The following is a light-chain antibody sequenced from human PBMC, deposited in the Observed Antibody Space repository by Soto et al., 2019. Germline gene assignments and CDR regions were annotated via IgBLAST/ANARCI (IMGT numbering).Light chain of an antibody. Sequence: EIVLTQSPATLSLSPGEGATLSCRASQGVSSYLAGYQQKPGQAPRLLIYDASNRATGIPARFSGSGSGTVFTLTIRSLEPEDFAVYYCQQRSNRPRTFGQGTKVEI. J-gene: IGKJ1*01. CDR2: DAS. CDR1: QGVSSY. CDR3: QQRSNRPRT. V-gene: IGKV3-11*01.